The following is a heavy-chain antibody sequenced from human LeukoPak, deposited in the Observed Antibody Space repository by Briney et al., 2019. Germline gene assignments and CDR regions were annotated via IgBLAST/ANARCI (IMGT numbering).Heavy chain of an antibody. CDR3: TRVLAAAANALDI. CDR1: GFTLGNHY. Sequence: GGSLRLSCAASGFTLGNHYMDWVRQAPGKGLEWVGRSRHKAKRYSTEYAASVKGRFTISRDDSKNSLYLQMNSLKTEDTAVYYCTRVLAAAANALDIWGQGTMVTVSS. V-gene: IGHV3-72*01. D-gene: IGHD6-13*01. J-gene: IGHJ3*02. CDR2: SRHKAKRYST.